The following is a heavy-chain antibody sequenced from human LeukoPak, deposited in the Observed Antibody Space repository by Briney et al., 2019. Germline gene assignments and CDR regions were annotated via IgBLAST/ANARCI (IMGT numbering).Heavy chain of an antibody. V-gene: IGHV4-34*01. CDR3: ARGRGGSSSYYYFDY. D-gene: IGHD6-13*01. CDR1: GGSFSEYY. J-gene: IGHJ4*02. Sequence: SETLSLTCTVYGGSFSEYYWNWIRQPPGKELEWIGEINQRGSTNLNPSLKSRVTMAVDTSKNQFSLKLSSVTAADTSVYYCARGRGGSSSYYYFDYWGQGTLVTVSS. CDR2: INQRGST.